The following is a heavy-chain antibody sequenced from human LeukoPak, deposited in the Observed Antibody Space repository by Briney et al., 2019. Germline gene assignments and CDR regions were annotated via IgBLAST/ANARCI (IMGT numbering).Heavy chain of an antibody. D-gene: IGHD3-22*01. CDR1: GGTFSSYA. J-gene: IGHJ4*02. V-gene: IGHV1-69*13. CDR2: IIPIFGTA. CDR3: AREPDSSGYYFDY. Sequence: SVKVSCKASGGTFSSYAISWVRQAPGQGPEWMGGIIPIFGTANYAQKFQGRVTITADESTSTAYMELSSLRSEDTAVYYCAREPDSSGYYFDYWGQGTLVTVSS.